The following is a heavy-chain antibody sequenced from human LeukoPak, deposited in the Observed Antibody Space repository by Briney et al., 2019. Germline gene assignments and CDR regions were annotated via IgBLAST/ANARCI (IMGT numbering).Heavy chain of an antibody. J-gene: IGHJ4*02. CDR2: INHSGST. Sequence: SETLSLTCTVSGGSISSSSYYWGWIRQPPGKGLEWIGDINHSGSTNYNPSLKSRVTISVDTSKNQFSLKLSSVTAADTAVYYCARAGGLGVAPDYWGQGTLVTVSS. V-gene: IGHV4-39*01. D-gene: IGHD3-3*01. CDR3: ARAGGLGVAPDY. CDR1: GGSISSSSYY.